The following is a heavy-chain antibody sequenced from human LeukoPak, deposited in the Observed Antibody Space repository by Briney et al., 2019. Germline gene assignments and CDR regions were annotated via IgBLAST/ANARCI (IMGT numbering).Heavy chain of an antibody. CDR3: ARDLGDLGNYYDSSGYYSCYFDY. CDR2: ISGSGGST. V-gene: IGHV3-23*01. J-gene: IGHJ4*02. Sequence: GGSLRLSCAASGFTFSSYAMSWVRQAPGKGLEWVSAISGSGGSTYYADSVKGRFTISRDNSKNTLYLQMNSLRAEDTAVYYCARDLGDLGNYYDSSGYYSCYFDYWGQGTLVTVSS. CDR1: GFTFSSYA. D-gene: IGHD3-22*01.